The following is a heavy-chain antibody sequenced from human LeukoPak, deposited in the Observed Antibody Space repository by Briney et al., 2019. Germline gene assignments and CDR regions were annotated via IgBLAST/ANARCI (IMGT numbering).Heavy chain of an antibody. J-gene: IGHJ4*02. CDR2: INYSGST. Sequence: NSSETLSLTCAVYGGSLSGYYWSWIRQPPGRGLEWIGEINYSGSTNYNPSLKSRVTISVDTSKNQFSPKLSSVTAADTAVYYCGRDGSRYCSGASCYTYWGQGTLVTVSS. CDR1: GGSLSGYY. V-gene: IGHV4-34*01. D-gene: IGHD2-15*01. CDR3: GRDGSRYCSGASCYTY.